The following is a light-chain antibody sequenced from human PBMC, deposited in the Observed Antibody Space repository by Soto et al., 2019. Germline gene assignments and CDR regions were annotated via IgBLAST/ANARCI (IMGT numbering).Light chain of an antibody. CDR2: GAS. CDR3: QQHSHWPPWT. CDR1: QSVSRI. V-gene: IGKV3-11*01. J-gene: IGKJ1*01. Sequence: EIVMTQSPATLSVSPGERTTLSCRASQSVSRILDWYQQKPGQAPRLLIYGASNRATGIPARFSGSGSGTDFTLTISSLEPEDFAIYYCQQHSHWPPWTFGQGTRVEIQ.